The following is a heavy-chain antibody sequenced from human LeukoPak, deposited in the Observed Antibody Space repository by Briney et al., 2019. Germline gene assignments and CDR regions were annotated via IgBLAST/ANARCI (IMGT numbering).Heavy chain of an antibody. CDR1: GLTFSSYG. CDR2: ISYDGSNK. J-gene: IGHJ5*02. D-gene: IGHD6-13*01. V-gene: IGHV3-30*18. Sequence: GGSLRLSCAASGLTFSSYGMHWVRQAPGKGLEWVAVISYDGSNKYYADSVKGRFTISRDNSKNTLYLQMNSLRAEDTAAYYCANLGIAAAGRPYWFDPWGQGTLVTVSS. CDR3: ANLGIAAAGRPYWFDP.